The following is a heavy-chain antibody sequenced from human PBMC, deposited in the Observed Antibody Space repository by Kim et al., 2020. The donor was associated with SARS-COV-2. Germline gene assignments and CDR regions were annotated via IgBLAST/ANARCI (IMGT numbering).Heavy chain of an antibody. CDR1: GYTFSGYY. J-gene: IGHJ4*02. V-gene: IGHV1-2*06. CDR3: VRGYDSFSFYY. D-gene: IGHD5-12*01. CDR2: IDPNSGDT. Sequence: ASVKVSCKASGYTFSGYYIHWVRQAPGQGLEWMGRIDPNSGDTDYAQRFQGRVTMTVDTSISTAYMELRSLRSDDTAGYFCVRGYDSFSFYYWGQGTL.